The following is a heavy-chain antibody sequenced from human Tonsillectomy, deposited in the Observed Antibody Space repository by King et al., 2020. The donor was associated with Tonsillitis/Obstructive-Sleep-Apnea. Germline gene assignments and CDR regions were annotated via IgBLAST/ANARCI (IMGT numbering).Heavy chain of an antibody. CDR1: GYTLTGYN. V-gene: IGHV1-2*02. Sequence: VQLVESGAEVKKPGASVKVSCKASGYTLTGYNIHWVRQAPGQGLEWMGGINPNSGGTNSAQKLQGRVTMTRDTSISTAYMEVSRLRSDDTAVYYCASSLYNWNFDYWGQGTLVTVSS. J-gene: IGHJ4*02. CDR3: ASSLYNWNFDY. D-gene: IGHD1-20*01. CDR2: INPNSGGT.